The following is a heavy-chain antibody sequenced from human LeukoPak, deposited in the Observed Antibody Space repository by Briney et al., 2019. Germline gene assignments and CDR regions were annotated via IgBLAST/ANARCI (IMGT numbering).Heavy chain of an antibody. CDR2: ITDSGGST. CDR3: AKDSRRVSGWYYFDY. J-gene: IGHJ4*02. V-gene: IGHV3-23*01. CDR1: GVTFSNDW. Sequence: GGSLRLSCAASGVTFSNDWMHWVRQAPGKGLEWVSGITDSGGSTYYADSVKGRFTISRDNSKNTLYLQMNSLRAEDSAVYYCAKDSRRVSGWYYFDYWGQGTLVTASS. D-gene: IGHD6-19*01.